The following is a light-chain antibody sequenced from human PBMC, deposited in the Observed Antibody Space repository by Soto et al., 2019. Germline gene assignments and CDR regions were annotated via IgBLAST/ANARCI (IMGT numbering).Light chain of an antibody. CDR2: DVS. CDR3: SSYTSSSTDVV. J-gene: IGLJ2*01. CDR1: SSDVGGYNY. V-gene: IGLV2-14*01. Sequence: QSVLTQPASVSRSPGQSITISCTGTSSDVGGYNYVSWYQQHPGKAPKLMIYDVSNRPSGVSNRFSGSKSGNTASLTISGLQAEDEADYYCSSYTSSSTDVVFGGGTKLTVL.